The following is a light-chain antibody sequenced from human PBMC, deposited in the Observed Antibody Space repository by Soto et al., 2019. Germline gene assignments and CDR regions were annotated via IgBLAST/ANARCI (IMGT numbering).Light chain of an antibody. CDR2: KTS. V-gene: IGKV1-5*03. J-gene: IGKJ1*01. Sequence: DIQMTQSPSTLSASVEDRVTITCLASQSLDSWSAGYQQKPGKPPKLLIYKTSILEFGVPSRLSGSGSGTLFTLTISSLQPDDFATYYCQQYHSFSTFGQGTKVAIK. CDR1: QSLDSW. CDR3: QQYHSFST.